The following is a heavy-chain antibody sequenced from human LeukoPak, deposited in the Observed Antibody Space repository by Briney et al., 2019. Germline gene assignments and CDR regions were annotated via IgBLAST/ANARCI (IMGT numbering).Heavy chain of an antibody. CDR2: ISGSGGST. J-gene: IGHJ4*02. CDR3: AKDLRITMVRGAVSTSH. V-gene: IGHV3-23*01. Sequence: GGSLRLSCAASGFTFSSYAMSWVRQAPGKGLEWVSAISGSGGSTYYADSVKGRFTISRDNSKNTPYLQMNSLRAEDTAVYYCAKDLRITMVRGAVSTSHWGQGTLVTVSS. CDR1: GFTFSSYA. D-gene: IGHD3-10*01.